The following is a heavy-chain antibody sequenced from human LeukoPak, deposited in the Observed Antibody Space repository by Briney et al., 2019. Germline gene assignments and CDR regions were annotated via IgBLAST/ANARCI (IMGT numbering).Heavy chain of an antibody. J-gene: IGHJ4*02. CDR2: INPEGGST. CDR3: ARDKMDY. V-gene: IGHV3-74*01. Sequence: GGSLRLSCAASGFSFSIRWMHWVRQAPGKGLVWVSRINPEGGSTNYADSVKGRFTISRDNAKKTLYLQMNSLRAEDTAAYYCARDKMDYWGQGILVTVST. CDR1: GFSFSIRW.